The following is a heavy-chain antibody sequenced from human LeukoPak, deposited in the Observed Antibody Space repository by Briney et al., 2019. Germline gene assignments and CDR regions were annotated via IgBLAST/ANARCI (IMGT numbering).Heavy chain of an antibody. CDR1: GGSVSSYY. CDR2: IHNSGRT. J-gene: IGHJ4*02. V-gene: IGHV4-59*08. CDR3: ARHGTISSESYFDY. D-gene: IGHD1-14*01. Sequence: PSETLSLTCTVSGGSVSSYYWSWIRQSPGKGLEWIGYIHNSGRTNYNPSLKSRVTGFVDTSKNQVSLRLSSVTAADTAVYYCARHGTISSESYFDYWGQGALVTVSS.